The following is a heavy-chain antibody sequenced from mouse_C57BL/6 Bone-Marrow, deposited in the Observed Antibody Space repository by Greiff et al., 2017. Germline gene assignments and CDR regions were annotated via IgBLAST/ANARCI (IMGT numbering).Heavy chain of an antibody. Sequence: EVQGVESGGDLVKPGGSLKLSCAASGFTFSSYGMSWVRQTPDKRLEWVATISSGGSYTYYPDSVKGRFTISRDNAKNTLYLQMSSLKSEDTAMYYCARRGDCYWYFDVWGTGTTVTVSS. CDR1: GFTFSSYG. CDR3: ARRGDCYWYFDV. V-gene: IGHV5-6*01. CDR2: ISSGGSYT. J-gene: IGHJ1*03.